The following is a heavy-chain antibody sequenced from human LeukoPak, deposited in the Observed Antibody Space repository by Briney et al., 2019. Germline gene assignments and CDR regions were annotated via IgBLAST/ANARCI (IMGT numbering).Heavy chain of an antibody. V-gene: IGHV4-30-4*08. Sequence: SQTLSLTCTLSGASIRSGYYYWSWIRQPPGKGLEWIGYIYFSGSTYYNPSLKSRVTISVHTSKNQFSLSLSSVTAADTAVYYCARGFCTSTNCYQEEWFDPWGRGTLVTVSS. CDR1: GASIRSGYYY. D-gene: IGHD2-2*01. CDR2: IYFSGST. CDR3: ARGFCTSTNCYQEEWFDP. J-gene: IGHJ5*02.